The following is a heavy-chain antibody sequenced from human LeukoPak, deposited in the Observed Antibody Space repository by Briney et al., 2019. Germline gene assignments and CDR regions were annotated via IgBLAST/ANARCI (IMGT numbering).Heavy chain of an antibody. J-gene: IGHJ4*02. CDR3: ARDKSGYEDY. CDR2: ISSSSSYI. CDR1: GFTFSSYS. Sequence: GGSLRLFCAASGFTFSSYSMNWVRQAPGKGLEWVSSISSSSSYIYYADSVKGRFTISRDNAKNSLYLQMNSLRAEDTAVYYCARDKSGYEDYWGQGTLVTVSS. D-gene: IGHD5-12*01. V-gene: IGHV3-21*01.